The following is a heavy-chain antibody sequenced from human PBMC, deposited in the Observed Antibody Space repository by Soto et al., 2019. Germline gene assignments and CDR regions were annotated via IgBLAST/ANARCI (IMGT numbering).Heavy chain of an antibody. D-gene: IGHD2-2*01. J-gene: IGHJ2*01. CDR3: ARDLRSTHYYFDL. V-gene: IGHV1-18*01. CDR1: GYTFSNYG. Sequence: QVQLVQSGGEVKNPGASVKVSCKASGYTFSNYGISWVRQAPGQGLEWMGWINGYNGDANYAQNLQGRVTVTTDTSTNTVYMEVRSLRFDDTAVYYCARDLRSTHYYFDLWGRGTLVIVSS. CDR2: INGYNGDA.